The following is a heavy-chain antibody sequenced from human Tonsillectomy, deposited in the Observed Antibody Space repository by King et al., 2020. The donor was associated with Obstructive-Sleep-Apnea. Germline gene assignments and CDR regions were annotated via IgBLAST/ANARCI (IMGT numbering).Heavy chain of an antibody. Sequence: VQLQESGPGLVKPSQTLSLTCTVSGGSISSGGYYWSWIRQHPGKGLEWLGYIYYSGSTYYNPSLKSRVTISVDTSKNQFSLKLSSVTAADTAVYYCARLYYYDGDAFDIWGQGTMVTVSS. J-gene: IGHJ3*02. CDR1: GGSISSGGYY. D-gene: IGHD3-22*01. CDR2: IYYSGST. V-gene: IGHV4-31*03. CDR3: ARLYYYDGDAFDI.